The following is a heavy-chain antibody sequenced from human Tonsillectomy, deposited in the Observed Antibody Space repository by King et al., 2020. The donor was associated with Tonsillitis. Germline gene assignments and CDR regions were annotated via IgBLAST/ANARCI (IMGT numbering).Heavy chain of an antibody. J-gene: IGHJ6*02. CDR3: ANLGQRLEDYYYYGVDV. D-gene: IGHD6-19*01. V-gene: IGHV3-23*04. CDR1: GFTFGSYA. Sequence: VQLVESGGGLVQPGGSLRLACAASGFTFGSYAMSWVRQSAGKGLEWVASNSGSGGSGSGGCTYCADTGKGRFSISRDNSKNTLYLQMNSLRAEDTAVYYCANLGQRLEDYYYYGVDVWGQGTTVTVSS. CDR2: NSGSGGSGSGGCT.